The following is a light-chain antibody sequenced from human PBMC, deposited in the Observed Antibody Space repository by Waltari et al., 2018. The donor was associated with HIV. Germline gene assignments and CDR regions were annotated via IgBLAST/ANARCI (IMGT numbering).Light chain of an antibody. J-gene: IGLJ2*01. CDR1: NADIGSSDH. V-gene: IGLV2-23*02. Sequence: QSAPTQPASVSGSPGQSVTIPCIGTNADIGSSDHVSWFHQLSSESPRLLIYDVNKRPSSVSHRFSGSKSNTTASLTISGLQSEDEGDYYCCSYAGKGVVLFGGGTKLTV. CDR2: DVN. CDR3: CSYAGKGVVL.